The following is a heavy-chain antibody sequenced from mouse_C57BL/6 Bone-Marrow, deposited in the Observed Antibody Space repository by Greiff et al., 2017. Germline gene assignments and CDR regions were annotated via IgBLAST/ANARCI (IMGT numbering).Heavy chain of an antibody. Sequence: QVQLQQSGPGLVQPSQSLSITCTVSGFSLTSYGVYWVRQPPGKGLEWLGVIWSGGSTDYNAAFISRLSISKDNSKSQVFFKMSSLQADDTAIYYCAKMGGKRAMDYWGQGTSVTVSS. CDR3: AKMGGKRAMDY. D-gene: IGHD2-1*01. V-gene: IGHV2-4*01. CDR2: IWSGGST. CDR1: GFSLTSYG. J-gene: IGHJ4*01.